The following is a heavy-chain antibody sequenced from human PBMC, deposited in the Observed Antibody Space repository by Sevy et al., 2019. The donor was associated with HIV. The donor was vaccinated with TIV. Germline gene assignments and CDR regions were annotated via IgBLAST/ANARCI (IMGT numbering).Heavy chain of an antibody. CDR3: ARSGGSYDYGMDV. CDR1: GFTFSSYW. V-gene: IGHV3-7*01. Sequence: GGSLRLSCAASGFTFSSYWMTWVRQAPGKGLEWVANIKQDMSEKYYADSVKGRFTISRDNARNSLYLQMNSLRAEDTAVYYCARSGGSYDYGMDVWGQGTTVTVSS. CDR2: IKQDMSEK. D-gene: IGHD1-26*01. J-gene: IGHJ6*02.